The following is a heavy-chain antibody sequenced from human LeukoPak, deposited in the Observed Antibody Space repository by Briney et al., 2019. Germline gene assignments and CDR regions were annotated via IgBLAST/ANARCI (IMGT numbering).Heavy chain of an antibody. CDR3: TKSIWFDP. V-gene: IGHV3-74*03. Sequence: GGSLRLSCAASGFIFSGYWMNWVRQAPGKGLAWVAGIDSDGSTTKYADSVKGRFTISRDNAKNTLYLQMNSLRAEDTAVYYCTKSIWFDPWGQGTLVTVSS. D-gene: IGHD2-21*01. CDR2: IDSDGSTT. CDR1: GFIFSGYW. J-gene: IGHJ5*02.